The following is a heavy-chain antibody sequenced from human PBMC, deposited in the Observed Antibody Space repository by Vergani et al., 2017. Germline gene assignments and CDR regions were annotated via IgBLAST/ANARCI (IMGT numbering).Heavy chain of an antibody. CDR2: MFPSGNS. CDR3: ARDSLRALVGCYSYMGV. D-gene: IGHD6-19*01. J-gene: IGHJ6*03. CDR1: GDSITNGGFT. V-gene: IGHV4-30-2*01. Sequence: QLQLQESGSGLVKPSQTLSLTCAVSGDSITNGGFTWNWIRQPPGKGPEWIGYMFPSGNSDYNPSLKNRVSISLDKSKNQFSLWVNSVTAADTAVYFCARDSLRALVGCYSYMGVWGKGNTVGVSS.